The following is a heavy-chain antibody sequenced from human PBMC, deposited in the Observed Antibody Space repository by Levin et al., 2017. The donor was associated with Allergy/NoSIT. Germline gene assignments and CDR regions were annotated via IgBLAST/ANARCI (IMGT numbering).Heavy chain of an antibody. CDR1: GFSLTTIGVG. V-gene: IGHV2-5*04. D-gene: IGHD3-22*01. Sequence: SGPTLVKPTQTLTLTCSISGFSLTTIGVGVGWIRQSPGKAPECLARIYWNGDKRYNPSLRNRGAVTQDTSKNQVVLTMTNMDPVDTGTYYCARVFHFDSSGYFLDHWGQGALVTVSS. J-gene: IGHJ4*02. CDR3: ARVFHFDSSGYFLDH. CDR2: IYWNGDK.